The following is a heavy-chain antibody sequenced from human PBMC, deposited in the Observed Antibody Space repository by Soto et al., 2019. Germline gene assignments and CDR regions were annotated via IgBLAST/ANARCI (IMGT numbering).Heavy chain of an antibody. CDR1: GYTFTSYG. Sequence: ASVKVSCKASGYTFTSYGISWVRQAPGQGLEWMGWINAYNGNTNYSQKFQGRVTITRDTSASTAYMELSSLRSEDTAVYYCARDPSYYGMDVWGQGTTVTVSS. CDR2: INAYNGNT. CDR3: ARDPSYYGMDV. J-gene: IGHJ6*02. V-gene: IGHV1-18*01.